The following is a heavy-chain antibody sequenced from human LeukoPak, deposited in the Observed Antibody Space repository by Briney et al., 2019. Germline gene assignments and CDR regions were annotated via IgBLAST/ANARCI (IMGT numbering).Heavy chain of an antibody. V-gene: IGHV3-33*03. CDR1: GLTFRNYG. CDR3: VVILVPGGVWHFDL. J-gene: IGHJ2*01. D-gene: IGHD2-2*01. Sequence: GTPLRLSCVASGLTFRNYGFHWVRQAPGKGLEWVAIIYSGGGTTKYYAESVKDRFTITRDDSRDTLYLQMNSLRAEDTAVYYCVVILVPGGVWHFDLWGRGALVTVSS. CDR2: IYSGGGTTK.